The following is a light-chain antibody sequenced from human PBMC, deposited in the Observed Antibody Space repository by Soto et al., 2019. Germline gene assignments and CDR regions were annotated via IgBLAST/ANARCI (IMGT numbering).Light chain of an antibody. CDR1: QSIGNY. V-gene: IGKV3-11*01. CDR3: QQRRNWIT. J-gene: IGKJ4*01. Sequence: EIVLTQSPAPLSLSPGQRATLSCRASQSIGNYLAWYPQKPGQAPRLLMYEASTRATGIPGRFSGSGSWTDFTLTISSLEPEDFAVYHCQQRRNWITFGGGTKVEIK. CDR2: EAS.